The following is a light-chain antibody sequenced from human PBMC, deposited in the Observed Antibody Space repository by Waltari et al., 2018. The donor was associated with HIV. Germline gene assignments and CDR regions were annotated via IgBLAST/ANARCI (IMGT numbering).Light chain of an antibody. CDR2: EAS. V-gene: IGKV3-11*01. CDR1: QSGGNC. J-gene: IGKJ1*01. Sequence: ENVLTQFPATLSLSPGERATLSCRASQSGGNCLVWYQQKPGQAPRTLIYEASNRAAGIPARFSGSGSGTDFTLTISRLEPEDFAVYYCQPRSTWPSTFGQGTKVEIK. CDR3: QPRSTWPST.